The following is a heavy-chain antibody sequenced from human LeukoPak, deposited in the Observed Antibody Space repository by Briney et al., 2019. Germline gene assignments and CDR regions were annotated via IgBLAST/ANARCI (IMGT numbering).Heavy chain of an antibody. Sequence: ASVKVSCKASGYTFTSYDINWVRQAAGQGLEWMGWMNPNSGNTGYAQKFQGRATMTRNTSISTAYMELSSLRSEDTAVYYCASGDGYNLGFDYWGQGTLVTVSS. CDR3: ASGDGYNLGFDY. J-gene: IGHJ4*02. D-gene: IGHD5-24*01. CDR1: GYTFTSYD. CDR2: MNPNSGNT. V-gene: IGHV1-8*01.